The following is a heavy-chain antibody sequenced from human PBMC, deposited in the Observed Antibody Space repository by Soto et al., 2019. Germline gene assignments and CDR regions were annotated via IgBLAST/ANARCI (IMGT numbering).Heavy chain of an antibody. J-gene: IGHJ5*02. D-gene: IGHD6-19*01. CDR2: MYHSGST. CDR1: GGSITSSSYS. Sequence: SETLSLTCTVSGGSITSSSYSWSWIRQPPGKGLEWIGYMYHSGSTYYNPSLKSRVTISIDRSKNQFSLKLSSVTAADTAVYYCARAGSGYSSGWYPSNWFDPWGQGTLVTVSS. CDR3: ARAGSGYSSGWYPSNWFDP. V-gene: IGHV4-30-2*01.